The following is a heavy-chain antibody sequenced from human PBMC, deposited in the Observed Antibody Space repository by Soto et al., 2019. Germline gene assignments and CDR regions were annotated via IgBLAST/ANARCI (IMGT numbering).Heavy chain of an antibody. CDR1: AFTFRNYW. Sequence: PGGSLRLSCAASAFTFRNYWMSWVRQAPGKGLECVAKIKEDGSEKYYVDSVKGRFTISRDNAENSVYLQMNSLTVEDTAMYYCARDRRYSGSSPGYWGQGTLVTVSS. V-gene: IGHV3-7*01. CDR2: IKEDGSEK. D-gene: IGHD5-12*01. J-gene: IGHJ4*02. CDR3: ARDRRYSGSSPGY.